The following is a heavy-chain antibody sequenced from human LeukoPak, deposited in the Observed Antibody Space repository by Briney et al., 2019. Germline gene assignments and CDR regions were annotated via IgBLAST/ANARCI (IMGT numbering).Heavy chain of an antibody. CDR1: GFTFSTYW. CDR2: INGDGTST. J-gene: IGHJ4*02. D-gene: IGHD2/OR15-2a*01. V-gene: IGHV3-74*03. Sequence: SGGSLRLSCAASGFTFSTYWMHWVRQAPGKGLLWVSRINGDGTSTKYADSVKGRFTISRDNAKNTLYLQMNSLRAEDTAVYYCATLHYFIDYWGQGTLVTVSS. CDR3: ATLHYFIDY.